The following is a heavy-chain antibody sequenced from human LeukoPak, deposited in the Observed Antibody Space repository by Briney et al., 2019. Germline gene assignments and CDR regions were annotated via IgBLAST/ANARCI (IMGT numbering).Heavy chain of an antibody. CDR3: ARQTIYDSTAWGAFDI. CDR2: IYYGGST. J-gene: IGHJ3*02. CDR1: GGSISSSSYY. D-gene: IGHD3-22*01. V-gene: IGHV4-39*01. Sequence: SETLSLTCTASGGSISSSSYYWGWIRQPPGKGLEWIGNIYYGGSTYYNSSLKSRVTISVDTSKNQFSLKMSSVTAADTAVYYCARQTIYDSTAWGAFDIWGQGTMVTVSS.